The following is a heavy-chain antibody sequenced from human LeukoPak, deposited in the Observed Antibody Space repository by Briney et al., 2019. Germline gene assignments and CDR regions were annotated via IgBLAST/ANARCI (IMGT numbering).Heavy chain of an antibody. CDR3: AKDKPIDY. CDR1: GFTFSSYG. CDR2: ISYDGSNK. D-gene: IGHD1-14*01. Sequence: SGRSLRLSCAASGFTFSSYGMHWVRQAPGKGLEWVAVISYDGSNKYYADSVKGRFTISRDNSKNTVFLQMNTLRTEDTAVYFCAKDKPIDYWGQGTLVTVSS. J-gene: IGHJ4*02. V-gene: IGHV3-30*18.